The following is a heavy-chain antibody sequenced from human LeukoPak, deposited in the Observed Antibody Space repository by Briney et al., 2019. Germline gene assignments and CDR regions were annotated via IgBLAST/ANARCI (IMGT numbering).Heavy chain of an antibody. Sequence: SETLSLTCAVYGGSFSGYYWSWIRQPPGKGLEWIGEINHSGSTNYNPSLKSRVTISVDTSKNQFSLKLSSVTAADTAVYYCARDRHYYDSSGYPLDAFDIWGQGTMVTVSS. J-gene: IGHJ3*02. CDR1: GGSFSGYY. D-gene: IGHD3-22*01. CDR3: ARDRHYYDSSGYPLDAFDI. V-gene: IGHV4-34*01. CDR2: INHSGST.